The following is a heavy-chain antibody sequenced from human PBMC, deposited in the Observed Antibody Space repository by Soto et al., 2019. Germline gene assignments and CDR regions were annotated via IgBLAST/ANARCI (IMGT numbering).Heavy chain of an antibody. D-gene: IGHD2-15*01. Sequence: SETLSLTCTVSGGSITGYFWRWIRQPPGRGLEWIGYIYYAGNTLYTPSLNNRVTISVDTSKNQFSLELSSVTAADTAVYYCARVMGVASGGPLDFWGQGTLVTVSS. CDR1: GGSITGYF. CDR2: IYYAGNT. CDR3: ARVMGVASGGPLDF. J-gene: IGHJ4*02. V-gene: IGHV4-59*01.